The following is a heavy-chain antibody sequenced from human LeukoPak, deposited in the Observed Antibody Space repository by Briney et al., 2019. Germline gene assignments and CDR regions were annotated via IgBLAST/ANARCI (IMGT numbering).Heavy chain of an antibody. CDR1: GFTFDDYT. V-gene: IGHV3-43*01. CDR3: AIDFWSGYSFFDY. Sequence: QPGGSLRLSCAASGFTFDDYTMHWVRHAPGKGLEWVSLISWDGGSTYYADSVKGRFTISRDNSKNSLYLQMNSLRTEDTALYYCAIDFWSGYSFFDYWGQGTLVTVSS. J-gene: IGHJ4*02. D-gene: IGHD3-3*01. CDR2: ISWDGGST.